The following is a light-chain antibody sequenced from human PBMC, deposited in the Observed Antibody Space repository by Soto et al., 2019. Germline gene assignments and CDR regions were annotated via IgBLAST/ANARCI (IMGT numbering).Light chain of an antibody. J-gene: IGKJ4*01. CDR3: HQFNSYPLT. CDR2: DAS. V-gene: IGKV1-13*02. CDR1: QGISSA. Sequence: AIPLTQSPSSLSASVGDRVTITCRASQGISSALAWYQQKPGKAPKLLIYDASSLESGVPSRFSGSGSGTDFTLTISSLQPEEFATYYCHQFNSYPLTVGGGTKVEIK.